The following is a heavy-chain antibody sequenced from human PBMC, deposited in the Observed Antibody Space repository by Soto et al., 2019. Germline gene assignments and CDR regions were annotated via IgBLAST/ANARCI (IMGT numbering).Heavy chain of an antibody. Sequence: PSETLSLSCAASGFTFTRYSMNWVRQAPGKGLEWVSSISSTTNYIYYADSMKGRFTVSRDNAKNSVYLEMNSLSAEDTAVYYCARESEDLTSNFDYWGQGTLVTVSS. CDR3: ARESEDLTSNFDY. J-gene: IGHJ4*02. CDR2: ISSTTNYI. CDR1: GFTFTRYS. V-gene: IGHV3-21*01.